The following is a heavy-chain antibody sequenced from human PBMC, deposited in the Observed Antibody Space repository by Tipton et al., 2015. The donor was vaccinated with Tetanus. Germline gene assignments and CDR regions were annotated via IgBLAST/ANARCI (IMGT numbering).Heavy chain of an antibody. CDR1: GFTFSNYA. J-gene: IGHJ5*02. CDR2: ISVRGSHT. CDR3: ARDPGIASAGLWFDP. V-gene: IGHV3-23*01. Sequence: SLRLSCAASGFTFSNYAMAWVRQAPGKGLEWVSGISVRGSHTYYADPVKGRFSISRDNSKNTVYLQMNSLRDEDTAVYYCARDPGIASAGLWFDPWGQGTLVTVSS. D-gene: IGHD6-13*01.